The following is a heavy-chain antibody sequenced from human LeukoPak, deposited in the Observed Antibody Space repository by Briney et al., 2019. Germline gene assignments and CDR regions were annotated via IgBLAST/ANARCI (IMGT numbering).Heavy chain of an antibody. V-gene: IGHV4-38-2*02. J-gene: IGHJ4*02. CDR3: ARDLSGGTHDY. Sequence: SETLSLTCAVSDYSISSGFYWGWIRQPPGKGLEWIGSISHSGSTYYNPSLKSRVTISVDTSNNQFSLSLWSVTAADTAVYYCARDLSGGTHDYWGQGTLVTVSS. CDR2: ISHSGST. D-gene: IGHD1-26*01. CDR1: DYSISSGFY.